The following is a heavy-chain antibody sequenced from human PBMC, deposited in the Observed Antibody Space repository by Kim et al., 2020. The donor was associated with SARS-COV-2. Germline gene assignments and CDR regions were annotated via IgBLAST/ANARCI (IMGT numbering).Heavy chain of an antibody. CDR1: GFTFSNYA. Sequence: GGSLRLSCAASGFTFSNYAMTWVRQAPGKGLEWVSTISSTGYTTHYADSVKGRFTISRDNSKNTLFLQMNSLRVEDTAVYYCAKASKMGCTSTNCYPDYWGQGTLVTVSS. D-gene: IGHD2-2*01. CDR2: ISSTGYTT. CDR3: AKASKMGCTSTNCYPDY. J-gene: IGHJ4*02. V-gene: IGHV3-23*01.